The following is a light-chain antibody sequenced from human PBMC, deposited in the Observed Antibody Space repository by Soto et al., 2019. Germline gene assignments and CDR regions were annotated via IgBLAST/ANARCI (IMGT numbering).Light chain of an antibody. CDR2: DVS. J-gene: IGLJ3*02. Sequence: QSVLTQPASVSGSPGQSFTIPCTGSSSDVGAHHSVSWYQQHPGKAPKLNIFDVSNRPSGVSNRFSGSKSGNTASLTISGLQPEDEADYYCSSFTDTGTVMFGGGTKLTVL. CDR1: SSDVGAHHS. CDR3: SSFTDTGTVM. V-gene: IGLV2-14*03.